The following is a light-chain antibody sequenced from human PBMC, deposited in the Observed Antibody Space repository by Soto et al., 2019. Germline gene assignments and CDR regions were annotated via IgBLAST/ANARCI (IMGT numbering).Light chain of an antibody. V-gene: IGKV1-39*01. CDR2: AAS. CDR3: QQRYSIPRT. CDR1: QSISTY. J-gene: IGKJ2*01. Sequence: DIQMTQSPSSLSASVGDRVTITCRASQSISTYLNWYQQKPGKAPKLLIYAASSLQSGVPSRFSGSGSGTDFTLTISSLQPEDFATYYCQQRYSIPRTFSQGTKLEIK.